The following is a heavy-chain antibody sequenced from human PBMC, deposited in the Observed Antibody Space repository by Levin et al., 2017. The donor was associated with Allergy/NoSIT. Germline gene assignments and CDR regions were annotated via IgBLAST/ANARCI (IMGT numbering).Heavy chain of an antibody. CDR1: GGTFSSYA. CDR3: ARSKTYYYDSSGRGEFDP. CDR2: IIPIFGTA. D-gene: IGHD3-22*01. J-gene: IGHJ5*02. V-gene: IGHV1-69*01. Sequence: SGESLKISCKASGGTFSSYAISWVRQAPGQGLEWMGGIIPIFGTANYAQKFQGRVTITADESTSTAYMELSSLRSEDTAVYYCARSKTYYYDSSGRGEFDPWGQGTLVTVSS.